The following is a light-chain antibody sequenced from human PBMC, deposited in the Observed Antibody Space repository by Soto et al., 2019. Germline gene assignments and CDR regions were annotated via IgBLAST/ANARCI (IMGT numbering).Light chain of an antibody. CDR2: DVS. CDR1: SGDVGAYDF. CDR3: VSFTVTYTYV. J-gene: IGLJ1*01. V-gene: IGLV2-14*01. Sequence: QSVLTQPASVSGSPGQSITISCTVASGDVGAYDFVSWYQHHPGKAPRLVIYDVSRRPAGASDRFSGSKSGSTASLTISTLQAEDEADYYCVSFTVTYTYVFGTGTKVTVL.